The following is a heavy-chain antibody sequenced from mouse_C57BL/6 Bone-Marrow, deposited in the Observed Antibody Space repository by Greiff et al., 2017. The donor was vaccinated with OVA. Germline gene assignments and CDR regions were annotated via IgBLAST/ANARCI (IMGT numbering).Heavy chain of an antibody. Sequence: QVHVKQSGAELVRPGASVKLSCKASGYTFTDYYINWVKQRPGQGLEWIARIYPGSGNTYYNEKFKGKATLTAEKSSSTAYMQLSSLTSEDSAVYFCARLGGSRWYFDVWGTGTTVTVSS. D-gene: IGHD1-1*01. J-gene: IGHJ1*03. CDR1: GYTFTDYY. CDR2: IYPGSGNT. V-gene: IGHV1-76*01. CDR3: ARLGGSRWYFDV.